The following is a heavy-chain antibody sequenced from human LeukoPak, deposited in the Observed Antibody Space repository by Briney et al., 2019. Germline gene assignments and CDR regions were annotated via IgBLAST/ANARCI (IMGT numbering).Heavy chain of an antibody. J-gene: IGHJ4*02. CDR2: IYTSGST. D-gene: IGHD5-24*01. Sequence: SQTLSLTCTVPGGSISSGSYYWSWIRQPAGKGLEWIGRIYTSGSTNYNPSLKSRVTISVDTSKNQFSLKLSSVTAADTAVYYCARGPEDGYNYRWGQGTLVTVSS. V-gene: IGHV4-61*02. CDR1: GGSISSGSYY. CDR3: ARGPEDGYNYR.